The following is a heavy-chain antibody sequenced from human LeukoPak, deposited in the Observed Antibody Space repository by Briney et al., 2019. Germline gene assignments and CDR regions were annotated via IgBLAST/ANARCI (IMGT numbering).Heavy chain of an antibody. J-gene: IGHJ3*02. D-gene: IGHD2/OR15-2a*01. V-gene: IGHV5-51*01. Sequence: KVSCKPSGYTFTSYSISWVRQMPGKGLEWMGIIYPGDSDTRYSPSFQGQVTISADKSISTAYLQWSSLKASDTAMYYCARQAWVPTSPSAAFDIWGQGTMVTVSS. CDR3: ARQAWVPTSPSAAFDI. CDR2: IYPGDSDT. CDR1: GYTFTSYS.